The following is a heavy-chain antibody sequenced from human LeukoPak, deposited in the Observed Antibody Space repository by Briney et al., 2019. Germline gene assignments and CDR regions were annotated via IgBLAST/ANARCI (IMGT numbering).Heavy chain of an antibody. Sequence: PSETLFLTCTVSGGSISSYYWSWIRQPAGKGLEWIGRIYTSGSTNYNPSLKSRVTMSVDTSKNQFSLKLSSVTAADTAVYYCARDWGIYSGSYSHWYFDLWGRGTLVTVSS. CDR2: IYTSGST. J-gene: IGHJ2*01. V-gene: IGHV4-4*07. CDR3: ARDWGIYSGSYSHWYFDL. CDR1: GGSISSYY. D-gene: IGHD1-26*01.